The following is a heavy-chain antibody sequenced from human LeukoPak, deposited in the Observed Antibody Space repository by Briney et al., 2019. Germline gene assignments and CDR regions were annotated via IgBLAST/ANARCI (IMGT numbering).Heavy chain of an antibody. J-gene: IGHJ5*01. V-gene: IGHV3-21*01. CDR1: GFALNSYS. CDR3: ARVAVAGPTGWFDS. CDR2: IISTSAYI. Sequence: GGCLRLSCAASGFALNSYSVSWVRQAPGKGLEWVSSIISTSAYIHYADSVKGRFTISRDNIDNVVYLQMNSLRGEDTAIYYCARVAVAGPTGWFDSWGPGTLVSVSA. D-gene: IGHD6-19*01.